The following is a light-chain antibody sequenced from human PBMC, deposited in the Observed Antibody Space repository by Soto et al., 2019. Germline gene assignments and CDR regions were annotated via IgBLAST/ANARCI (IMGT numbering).Light chain of an antibody. V-gene: IGKV4-1*01. Sequence: DTVMTQSPDSLAVSLCERAAINCKSSQSLLYSYKMKNYLAWYQQKPGQPPKLLIYWASTRASGVPDRFSGSGSGTDFTLKINRVEAEDVGVYYCMQSLQTPAFGQGTKVDI. CDR3: MQSLQTPA. CDR1: QSLLYSYKMKNY. CDR2: WAS. J-gene: IGKJ1*01.